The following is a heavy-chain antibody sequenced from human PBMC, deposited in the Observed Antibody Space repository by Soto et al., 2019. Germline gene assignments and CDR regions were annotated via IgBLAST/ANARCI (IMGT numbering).Heavy chain of an antibody. V-gene: IGHV3-48*04. J-gene: IGHJ4*02. CDR2: IFASSTTV. CDR1: GFTFSSYS. D-gene: IGHD3-9*01. CDR3: ARDRDWAFDY. Sequence: GGSLRLSCVASGFTFSSYSMVWVRQAPGKGLEWVSYIFASSTTVYYADSVKGRFTVSRDNTQNSLFLLMNSLRAEDTAVYYCARDRDWAFDYWGQGTLVTVSS.